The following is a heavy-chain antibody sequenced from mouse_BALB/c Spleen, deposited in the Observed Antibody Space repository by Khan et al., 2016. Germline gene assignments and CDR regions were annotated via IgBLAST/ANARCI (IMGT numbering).Heavy chain of an antibody. CDR1: GYTFTNYG. J-gene: IGHJ3*01. V-gene: IGHV9-3-1*01. Sequence: QIQLVQSGPELKKPGETVKISCKASGYTFTNYGMNWVKQAPGKGLKWMGWINTYTGEPTYGDDFKGRFAFSLETSASTAYLQINNLKNEDTGTYFCARGAYDGTWFVYWGQGTLVTGSA. CDR2: INTYTGEP. D-gene: IGHD2-14*01. CDR3: ARGAYDGTWFVY.